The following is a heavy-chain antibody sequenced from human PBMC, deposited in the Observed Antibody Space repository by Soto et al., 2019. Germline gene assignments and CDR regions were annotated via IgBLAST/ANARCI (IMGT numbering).Heavy chain of an antibody. V-gene: IGHV4-61*08. CDR3: ARARGIAVAGTFDY. J-gene: IGHJ4*02. D-gene: IGHD6-19*01. Sequence: QVQLQESGPGLVKPSETLSHTCTVSGGSVSSNDYYWSWIRQPPEKGLEWIGHIFHTGSPTYNPSLMLRFTISIDTSQGQFSLRLSSVTAADTAVYFCARARGIAVAGTFDYWGQGTLLSVSS. CDR1: GGSVSSNDYY. CDR2: IFHTGSP.